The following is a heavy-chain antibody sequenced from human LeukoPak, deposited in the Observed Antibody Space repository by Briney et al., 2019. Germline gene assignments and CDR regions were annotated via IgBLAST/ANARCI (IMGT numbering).Heavy chain of an antibody. CDR1: GYTFTSYG. D-gene: IGHD5-18*01. Sequence: ASVKVSCKASGYTFTSYGISWVRQAPGQGLEWMGWISAYNGNTNYAQKLQGRVTMTTDTSTSTAYMELRSLRSDDTAVYYCARVRGYGYEVYFDYWAREPWSPSPQ. V-gene: IGHV1-18*01. CDR2: ISAYNGNT. J-gene: IGHJ4*02. CDR3: ARVRGYGYEVYFDY.